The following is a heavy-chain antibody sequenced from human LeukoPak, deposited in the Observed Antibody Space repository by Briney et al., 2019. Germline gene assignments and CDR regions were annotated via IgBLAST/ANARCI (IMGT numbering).Heavy chain of an antibody. V-gene: IGHV1-2*02. CDR1: GYTFTGYY. J-gene: IGHJ4*02. Sequence: GASVKVSCKASGYTFTGYYMHWVRQAPGQGLEWMGWINPNSGGTNYAQKFQGRVTMTRDTSISTAYMELSRLRSDDTAVYYCARESGDCSSTSCYTEGPFDYWGQGTLVTVSS. D-gene: IGHD2-2*02. CDR3: ARESGDCSSTSCYTEGPFDY. CDR2: INPNSGGT.